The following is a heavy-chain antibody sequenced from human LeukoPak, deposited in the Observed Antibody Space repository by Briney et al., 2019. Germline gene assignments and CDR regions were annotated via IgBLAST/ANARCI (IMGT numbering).Heavy chain of an antibody. Sequence: PGGSLRLSCAASGFTFSNYAMSWVRQAPGKGLECISGFSGSGGRTFYADSVKGRFTISRDNAKNSLYLQMNSLRAEDTAVYYCARDHHRRLYDSQARDTFDIWGQGTMVTVSS. J-gene: IGHJ3*02. CDR2: FSGSGGRT. CDR3: ARDHHRRLYDSQARDTFDI. CDR1: GFTFSNYA. D-gene: IGHD3-22*01. V-gene: IGHV3-23*01.